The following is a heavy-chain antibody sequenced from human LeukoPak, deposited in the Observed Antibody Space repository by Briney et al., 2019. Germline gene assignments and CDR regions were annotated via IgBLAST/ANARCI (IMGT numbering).Heavy chain of an antibody. V-gene: IGHV4-39*07. D-gene: IGHD1-14*01. Sequence: SETLSLTCTVSGGSISSSSYYWGWIRQPPGKGLGWIGSIYYSGSTYYNPSLKSRVTISVDTSKNQLSLKLSSVTAADTAVYYCARVTQKSKVFAFDIWGQGTMVTVSS. J-gene: IGHJ3*02. CDR1: GGSISSSSYY. CDR3: ARVTQKSKVFAFDI. CDR2: IYYSGST.